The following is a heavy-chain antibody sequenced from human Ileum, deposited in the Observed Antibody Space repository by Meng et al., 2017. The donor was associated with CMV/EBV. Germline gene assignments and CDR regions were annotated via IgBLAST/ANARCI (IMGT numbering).Heavy chain of an antibody. V-gene: IGHV3-74*01. D-gene: IGHD6-6*01. CDR3: ARASPYSSSYFDY. Sequence: GESLKISCAASGFAFSNYWMHWVRQAPGKGLVWVSRIHSDGSGIAYADSVKGRFTISRDNAKNTLYLQMNSLRVEDTAVYYCARASPYSSSYFDYWGQGALVTV. J-gene: IGHJ4*02. CDR1: GFAFSNYW. CDR2: IHSDGSGI.